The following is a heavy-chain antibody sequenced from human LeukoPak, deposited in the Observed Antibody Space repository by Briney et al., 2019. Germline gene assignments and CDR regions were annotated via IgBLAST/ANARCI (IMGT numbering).Heavy chain of an antibody. J-gene: IGHJ4*02. CDR2: IHPEGNEK. CDR1: GFTFSNFW. V-gene: IGHV3-7*04. D-gene: IGHD6-19*01. Sequence: GGSLRLSCAVSGFTFSNFWMSWVRQAPGRGLEWVANIHPEGNEKYHVESVKGRFTISRDNAKNSLYLQMNSLRAEGTAVYYCARASVAGTLWGQGTLVTVSS. CDR3: ARASVAGTL.